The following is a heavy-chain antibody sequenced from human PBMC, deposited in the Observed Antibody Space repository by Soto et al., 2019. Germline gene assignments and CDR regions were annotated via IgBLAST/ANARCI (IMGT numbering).Heavy chain of an antibody. J-gene: IGHJ3*02. Sequence: QVQLVQSGAEVKKPGASVKVSCKASGYTFTGYYMHWVRQAPGQGLEWMGWINPNSGDTNYAQKFQGWVTMTRDTSISTAYMELSRLRSDDTAVYYCAREDYSNYSAFDIWGQGTMVTVSS. V-gene: IGHV1-2*04. D-gene: IGHD4-4*01. CDR3: AREDYSNYSAFDI. CDR1: GYTFTGYY. CDR2: INPNSGDT.